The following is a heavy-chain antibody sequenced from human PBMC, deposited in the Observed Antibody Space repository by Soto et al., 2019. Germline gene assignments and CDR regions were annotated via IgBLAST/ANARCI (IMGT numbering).Heavy chain of an antibody. CDR3: ANTLIGTVAAIDY. CDR1: GFTFSSYG. D-gene: IGHD6-19*01. Sequence: SGGSLRLSCAASGFTFSSYGMHWVRQAPGKGLEWVAVISYDGSNKYYADSVKGRFTISRDNSKNTLYLQMNSLRAEDTAVYYLANTLIGTVAAIDYWGQATLVTVSS. CDR2: ISYDGSNK. J-gene: IGHJ4*02. V-gene: IGHV3-30*18.